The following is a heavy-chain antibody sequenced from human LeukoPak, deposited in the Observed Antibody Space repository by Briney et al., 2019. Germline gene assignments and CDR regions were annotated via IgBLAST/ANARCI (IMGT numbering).Heavy chain of an antibody. D-gene: IGHD3-9*01. CDR2: INPNSGGT. CDR1: GYTFTGYH. Sequence: ASVKVSCKASGYTFTGYHMHWVRQAPGQGLEWMGWINPNSGGTNYAQKFQGRVTMTRDTSISTAYMELSRLRSDDTAVYYCATGGYDILTGSPRYYYYYGMDVWGQGTTVTVSS. CDR3: ATGGYDILTGSPRYYYYYGMDV. J-gene: IGHJ6*02. V-gene: IGHV1-2*02.